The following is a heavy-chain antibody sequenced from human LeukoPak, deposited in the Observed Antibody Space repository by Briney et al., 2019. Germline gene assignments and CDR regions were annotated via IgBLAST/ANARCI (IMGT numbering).Heavy chain of an antibody. J-gene: IGHJ4*02. CDR3: ASFLVRGAQAPAGDY. CDR1: GYTFTSYG. D-gene: IGHD3-10*01. V-gene: IGHV1-18*01. Sequence: VASVKVSCKASGYTFTSYGISWVRQAPGQGLEWMGWISAYNGNTNYAQKLQGRVTMTTDTSTSTAYMELRSLRSDDTAVYYCASFLVRGAQAPAGDYWGQGTLVTVSS. CDR2: ISAYNGNT.